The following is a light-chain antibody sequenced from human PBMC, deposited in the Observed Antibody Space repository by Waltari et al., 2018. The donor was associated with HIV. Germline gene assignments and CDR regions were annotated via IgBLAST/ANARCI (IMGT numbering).Light chain of an antibody. Sequence: DIQMTQSPSSLSASVGDRVTIYCRASQNIRNYVNWFQQRPGKAPTLLIHGASSLQSGVPSRFSGSGSGTDFTLIISGLQPEDIATYYCQQSPSVPYVSFGGGTKVEIK. J-gene: IGKJ4*01. CDR1: QNIRNY. CDR3: QQSPSVPYVS. V-gene: IGKV1-39*01. CDR2: GAS.